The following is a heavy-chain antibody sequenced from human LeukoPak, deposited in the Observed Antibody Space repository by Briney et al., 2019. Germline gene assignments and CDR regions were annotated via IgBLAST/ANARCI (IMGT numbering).Heavy chain of an antibody. J-gene: IGHJ3*01. CDR2: IYYSGST. V-gene: IGHV4-59*01. Sequence: SETLSLTCTVSGGSISSYYWSWIRQPPGKELEWIGYIYYSGSTNYNPSLKSRVTISVDTSKNQFSLKLSSVTAADTAVYYCARDDGRSSENAFDVWGQGTLVTVSS. CDR3: ARDDGRSSENAFDV. CDR1: GGSISSYY. D-gene: IGHD6-6*01.